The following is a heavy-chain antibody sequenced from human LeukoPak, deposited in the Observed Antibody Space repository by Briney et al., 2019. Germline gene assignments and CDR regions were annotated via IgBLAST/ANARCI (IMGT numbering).Heavy chain of an antibody. V-gene: IGHV4-34*01. CDR3: ARGGHSSSWYLRGYFQH. D-gene: IGHD6-13*01. CDR1: GGSFSGYY. CDR2: INHSGST. Sequence: SETLSLTCAVYGGSFSGYYWSWIRQPPGKGLEWIGEINHSGSTNYNPSLKSRVTISVDTSKNQFSLKLSSVTAADTAVYYCARGGHSSSWYLRGYFQHWGQGTLVTVSS. J-gene: IGHJ1*01.